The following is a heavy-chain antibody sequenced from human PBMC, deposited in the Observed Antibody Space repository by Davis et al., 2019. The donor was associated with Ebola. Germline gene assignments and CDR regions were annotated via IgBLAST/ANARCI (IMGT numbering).Heavy chain of an antibody. J-gene: IGHJ4*02. Sequence: GGSLRLSCAASGFTFSSYSMSWVRQAPGKGLEWVANIKQDGSEKYYVDSVKGRFTISRDNAKNSLYLQMNSLRAEETAVYYCAKDILYSGSFFDYCGQGTLVTVSS. CDR3: AKDILYSGSFFDY. CDR1: GFTFSSYS. CDR2: IKQDGSEK. V-gene: IGHV3-7*03. D-gene: IGHD1-26*01.